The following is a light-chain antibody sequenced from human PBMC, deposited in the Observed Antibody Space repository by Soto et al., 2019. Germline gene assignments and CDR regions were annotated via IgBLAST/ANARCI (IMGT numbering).Light chain of an antibody. CDR2: KAS. CDR3: QQLNSYPIT. CDR1: QTISSW. J-gene: IGKJ5*01. Sequence: DIQMTQSPSTLSGSVGYRVTITCRASQTISSWLAWYQQKPGKAPKLLIYKASTLKSGVPSRFSGSGSGTEFTLTISSLQPEDFATYYCQQLNSYPITFGQGTRLEI. V-gene: IGKV1-5*03.